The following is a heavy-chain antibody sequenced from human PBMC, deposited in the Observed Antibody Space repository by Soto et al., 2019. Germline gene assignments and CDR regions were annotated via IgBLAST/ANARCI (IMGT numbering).Heavy chain of an antibody. V-gene: IGHV4-30-2*01. D-gene: IGHD3-22*01. Sequence: PSETLSLTCAVSGGSISSGDYSWNWIRQPPGKGLERIGYIYYGGSTYYNTSLQSRVTMSVDRSRNQFSLNLNSVTAADTAVYYCARVRREYDNSGPVDYWGQGTLVTVS. CDR2: IYYGGST. CDR1: GGSISSGDYS. J-gene: IGHJ4*02. CDR3: ARVRREYDNSGPVDY.